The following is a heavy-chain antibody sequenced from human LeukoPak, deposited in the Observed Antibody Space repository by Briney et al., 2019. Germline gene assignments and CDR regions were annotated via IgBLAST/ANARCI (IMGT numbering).Heavy chain of an antibody. CDR3: ARVELYYYGSGSYLFRNFDY. V-gene: IGHV1-18*01. CDR2: ISAYNGNT. CDR1: GYTFTSYG. Sequence: ASVKVSCKASGYTFTSYGISWVRQAPGQGLEWMGWISAYNGNTNYAQKLQGRVTMTTDTSTGTAYMELRSLRSDETAVYYCARVELYYYGSGSYLFRNFDYWGQGTLVTVSS. J-gene: IGHJ4*02. D-gene: IGHD3-10*01.